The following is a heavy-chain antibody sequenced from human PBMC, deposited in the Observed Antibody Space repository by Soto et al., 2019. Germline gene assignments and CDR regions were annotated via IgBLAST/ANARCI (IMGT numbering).Heavy chain of an antibody. CDR3: AKDLYSDKDHILGY. V-gene: IGHV3-23*01. Sequence: EVQLLESGGGLVQPGGSLRLSCAASGFTFNNYVMTWVRQAPGKGLEWVSAITSSGGSTFYADSVKGRFTISRDNSKNTLYLQMKSLRAEDTAVYCCAKDLYSDKDHILGYWGQGTLVTVSS. CDR2: ITSSGGST. D-gene: IGHD1-26*01. J-gene: IGHJ4*02. CDR1: GFTFNNYV.